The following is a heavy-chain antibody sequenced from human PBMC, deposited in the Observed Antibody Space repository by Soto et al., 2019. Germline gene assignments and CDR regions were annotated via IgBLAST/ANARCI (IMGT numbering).Heavy chain of an antibody. CDR3: AHTLVAGLGYYFDY. V-gene: IGHV2-5*02. Sequence: QITLKESGPPLVKPTQTLTLTCTFSGFSLSTTRVGVGWIRQPPGKALEWLALIYWDDDKRYSPFLKSRLNITKDTSKNQVVLTMTNMDPMDTATYFCAHTLVAGLGYYFDYWGQGTLVTVSS. D-gene: IGHD6-19*01. CDR2: IYWDDDK. CDR1: GFSLSTTRVG. J-gene: IGHJ4*02.